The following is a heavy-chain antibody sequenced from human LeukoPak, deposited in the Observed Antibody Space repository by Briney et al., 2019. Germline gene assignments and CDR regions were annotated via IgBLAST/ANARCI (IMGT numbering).Heavy chain of an antibody. V-gene: IGHV3-23*01. Sequence: PGGFLRLSCAASGFTFSSYAMSWVRQAPGKGLEWVSAISGSGGSTYYADSVKGRFTISRDNSKNTLYLQMNSLRAEDTAVYYCAKGYSSSWRANIDYWGQGTLVTVSS. CDR3: AKGYSSSWRANIDY. J-gene: IGHJ4*02. D-gene: IGHD6-13*01. CDR2: ISGSGGST. CDR1: GFTFSSYA.